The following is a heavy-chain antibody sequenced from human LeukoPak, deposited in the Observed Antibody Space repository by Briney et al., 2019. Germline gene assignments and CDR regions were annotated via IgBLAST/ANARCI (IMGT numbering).Heavy chain of an antibody. V-gene: IGHV3-23*01. CDR2: ISGSGIST. CDR3: AKSQGAAMVPFDF. Sequence: GGSLRLSCAASGFTFSNYAMNWVRQAPGKGLEWVSGISGSGISTYYADPVKGRFTISRDNSKSTLYLQMNSLRAEDTAVYYCAKSQGAAMVPFDFWGQGTLVTVSS. CDR1: GFTFSNYA. D-gene: IGHD3-10*01. J-gene: IGHJ4*02.